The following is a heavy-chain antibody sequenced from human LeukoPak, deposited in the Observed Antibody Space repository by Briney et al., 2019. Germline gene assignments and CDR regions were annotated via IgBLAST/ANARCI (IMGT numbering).Heavy chain of an antibody. J-gene: IGHJ4*02. D-gene: IGHD2-2*01. CDR3: ARGDYCSSTSCYDRRIDY. Sequence: EASVKVSCKASGGTFSSYAISWVRQAPGQGLEWMGGIIPIFGTANYAQKFQGRVTITADESTSTAYMELSSLRSEDTAVYYCARGDYCSSTSCYDRRIDYWGQGTLVTVSS. V-gene: IGHV1-69*13. CDR1: GGTFSSYA. CDR2: IIPIFGTA.